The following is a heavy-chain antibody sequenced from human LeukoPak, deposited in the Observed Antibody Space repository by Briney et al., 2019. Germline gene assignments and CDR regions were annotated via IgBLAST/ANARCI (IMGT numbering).Heavy chain of an antibody. V-gene: IGHV1-2*02. J-gene: IGHJ4*02. Sequence: GASVKVSCKASGYTFTDYYMHWVRQAPGQGPEWMGWINPNSGGTNYAQEFQGRVTMTRDTSTSTVYMELSSLRSEDTAVYYCARGKVVTMVRGVIITYFDYWGQGTLVTVSS. D-gene: IGHD3-10*01. CDR3: ARGKVVTMVRGVIITYFDY. CDR1: GYTFTDYY. CDR2: INPNSGGT.